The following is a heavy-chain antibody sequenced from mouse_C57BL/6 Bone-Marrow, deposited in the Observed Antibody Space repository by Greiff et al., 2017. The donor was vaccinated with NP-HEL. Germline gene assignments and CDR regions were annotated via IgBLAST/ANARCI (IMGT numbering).Heavy chain of an antibody. CDR2: IYPRSGNT. CDR1: GYTFTSYG. J-gene: IGHJ3*01. D-gene: IGHD1-2*01. V-gene: IGHV1-81*01. CDR3: ARGEGYYGAFAY. Sequence: VQLQESGAELARPGASVKLSCKASGYTFTSYGISWVKQRTGQGLEWIGEIYPRSGNTYYNEKFKGKATLTADKSSSTAYMELSSLTSEDTAVYFCARGEGYYGAFAYWGQGTLVTVSA.